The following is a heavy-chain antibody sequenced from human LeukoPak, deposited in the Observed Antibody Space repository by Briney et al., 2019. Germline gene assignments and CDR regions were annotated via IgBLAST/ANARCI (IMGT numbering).Heavy chain of an antibody. V-gene: IGHV3-11*06. CDR1: GFTFGDYY. D-gene: IGHD3-9*01. CDR2: ISSSSSYT. CDR3: ARFPRYFDWPEAGYFDY. J-gene: IGHJ4*02. Sequence: GGSLRLSCAASGFTFGDYYMSWIRQAPGKGLEWVSYISSSSSYTNYADSVKGRFTISRDNAKNSLYLQMNSLRAEDTAVYYCARFPRYFDWPEAGYFDYWGQGTLVTVSS.